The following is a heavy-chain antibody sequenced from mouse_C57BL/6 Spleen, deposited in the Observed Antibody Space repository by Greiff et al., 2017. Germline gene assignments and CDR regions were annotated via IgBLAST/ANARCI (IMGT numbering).Heavy chain of an antibody. CDR1: GFTFSSYA. Sequence: EVKLVESGGGLVKPGGSLKLSCAASGFTFSSYAMSWVRQTPEKRLEWVATISDGGSYTYYPDNVKGRFTISRDNAKNNLYLQMSHLKSEDTAMYYCAREGGWFAYWGQGTLVTVSA. J-gene: IGHJ3*01. CDR3: AREGGWFAY. CDR2: ISDGGSYT. V-gene: IGHV5-4*01.